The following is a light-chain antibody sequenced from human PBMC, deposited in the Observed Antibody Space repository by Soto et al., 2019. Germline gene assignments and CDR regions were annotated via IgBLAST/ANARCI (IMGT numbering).Light chain of an antibody. V-gene: IGLV2-14*01. J-gene: IGLJ1*01. Sequence: QSALTQPASVSGSPGQSITLSCPGTSSDVGGYNYVSWYQQHPGKAPQLMIYEVTNRPSGVSDRFSGSKSGNTASLTISGLQAEDEADYYCSSYTSSSTPCVFGTGTKVTVL. CDR3: SSYTSSSTPCV. CDR1: SSDVGGYNY. CDR2: EVT.